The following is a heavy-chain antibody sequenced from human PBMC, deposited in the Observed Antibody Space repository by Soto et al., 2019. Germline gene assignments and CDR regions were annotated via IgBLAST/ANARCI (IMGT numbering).Heavy chain of an antibody. CDR3: ARIYDFWSGHGAFDI. CDR2: IYYAGST. V-gene: IGHV4-31*03. D-gene: IGHD3-3*01. Sequence: QVRLQESGPGLVKPSQTLSLTCTVSGGSVNSNGYYWSWIRQHPVKGLEFIRHIYYAGSTYYNPSLESRTTISRDTSKNQFALELTSVTAADTAVYYCARIYDFWSGHGAFDIWGQGSMVTVSS. CDR1: GGSVNSNGYY. J-gene: IGHJ3*02.